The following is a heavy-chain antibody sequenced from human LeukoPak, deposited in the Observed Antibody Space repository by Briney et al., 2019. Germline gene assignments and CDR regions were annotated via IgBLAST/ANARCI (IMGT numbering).Heavy chain of an antibody. CDR1: GFTFDDYA. Sequence: PGGSLRLSCAASGFTFDDYAMHWVRQAPGKGLEWVSAISWNSVSIGYADSVKGRFTISRDNAKNSLYLQMNSLRAEDTALYYCAKSHSSIAARPYLDYWGQGTLVTVSS. J-gene: IGHJ4*02. CDR3: AKSHSSIAARPYLDY. V-gene: IGHV3-9*01. CDR2: ISWNSVSI. D-gene: IGHD6-6*01.